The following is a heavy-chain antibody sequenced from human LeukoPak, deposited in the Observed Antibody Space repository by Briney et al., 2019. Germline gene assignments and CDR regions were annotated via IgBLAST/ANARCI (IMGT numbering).Heavy chain of an antibody. V-gene: IGHV3-30*18. CDR3: AKDGAPYGGNVHVDY. D-gene: IGHD4-23*01. CDR2: ISYDGSNK. J-gene: IGHJ4*02. CDR1: GFTFSSYG. Sequence: PGRSLRLSCAASGFTFSSYGMHWVRQAPGKGLEWVAVISYDGSNKYYADSMKGRFTISRDNSKNTLYLQMNSLRAEDTAVYYCAKDGAPYGGNVHVDYWGQGTLVTVSS.